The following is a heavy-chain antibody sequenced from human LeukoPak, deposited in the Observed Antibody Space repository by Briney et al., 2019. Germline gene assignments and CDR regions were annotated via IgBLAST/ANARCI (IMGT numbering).Heavy chain of an antibody. V-gene: IGHV4-61*05. J-gene: IGHJ4*02. CDR1: GGSISSSSHY. CDR2: IYYSGST. Sequence: PSETLSLTCTVSGGSISSSSHYWSWIRQPPGKGLEWVGYIYYSGSTTYNPSLKSRVTISVDTSKNQFSLKLRSVTAADTAVYYCARQDLRSHCFDYWGQGTLVSVSS. CDR3: ARQDLRSHCFDY. D-gene: IGHD3-10*01.